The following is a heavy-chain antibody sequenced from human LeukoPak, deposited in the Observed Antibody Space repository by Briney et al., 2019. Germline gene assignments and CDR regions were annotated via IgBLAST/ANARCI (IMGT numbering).Heavy chain of an antibody. J-gene: IGHJ5*02. CDR2: INPNSGGT. D-gene: IGHD6-13*01. CDR1: GYTFTGYY. V-gene: IGHV1-2*06. Sequence: ASVKVSSKASGYTFTGYYMHWVRQAPGQGLEWMGRINPNSGGTNYAQKFQGRVTMTRDTPISTAYMELSRLRSDDTAVYYCARGKAAAGINWFDPWGQGTLVTVSS. CDR3: ARGKAAAGINWFDP.